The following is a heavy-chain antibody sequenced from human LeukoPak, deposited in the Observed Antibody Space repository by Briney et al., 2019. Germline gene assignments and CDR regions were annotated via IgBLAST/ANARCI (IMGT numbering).Heavy chain of an antibody. D-gene: IGHD3-10*01. CDR1: GYTFTGYY. V-gene: IGHV1-2*02. Sequence: GASVKVSCKASGYTFTGYYMHWVRQAPGQGLEWMAWINPNSGGTNYAQKFQGRVTMTRNTSISTAYMELSRLRSDDTAVYYCARGATMVRGSSSTITGYWGQGTLVTVSS. J-gene: IGHJ4*02. CDR2: INPNSGGT. CDR3: ARGATMVRGSSSTITGY.